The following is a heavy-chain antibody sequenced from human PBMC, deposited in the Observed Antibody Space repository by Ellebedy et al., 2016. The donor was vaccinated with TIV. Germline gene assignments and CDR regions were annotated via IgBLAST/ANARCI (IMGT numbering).Heavy chain of an antibody. CDR3: GTGDWTFLGMDV. V-gene: IGHV1-24*01. CDR2: IDPEDGKT. D-gene: IGHD2-21*02. CDR1: GYMFIGHY. J-gene: IGHJ6*02. Sequence: ASVKVSCXASGYMFIGHYVHWVRQAPGKGLEWMGGIDPEDGKTIYAQKFQGRVTMTEDTFTDTAYLELSSLRSEDSAVYYCGTGDWTFLGMDVWGPGTTVTVSS.